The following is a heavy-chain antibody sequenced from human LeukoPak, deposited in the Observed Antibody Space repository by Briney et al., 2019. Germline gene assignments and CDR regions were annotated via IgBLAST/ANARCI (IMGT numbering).Heavy chain of an antibody. D-gene: IGHD2-21*01. J-gene: IGHJ5*01. CDR3: AKFHNWFDS. Sequence: SETLSLTCTVSGDSITDYYWSWIRQPPGRELEWIGFIYHSGTTSYNPSLNSRVTISIDTSTNQFSLKLSSVTAADTAVYYCAKFHNWFDSWGQGTLVAVSS. V-gene: IGHV4-59*08. CDR2: IYHSGTT. CDR1: GDSITDYY.